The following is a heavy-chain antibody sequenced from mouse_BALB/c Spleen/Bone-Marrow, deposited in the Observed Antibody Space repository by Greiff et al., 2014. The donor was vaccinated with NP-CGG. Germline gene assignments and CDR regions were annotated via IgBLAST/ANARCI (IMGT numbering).Heavy chain of an antibody. CDR2: INPGSXXX. J-gene: IGHJ3*01. D-gene: IGHD4-1*01. CDR1: GYDFTSYL. CDR3: ARNANWLFXY. Sequence: QVQLQQPGAEVVRPGTSVKVSCKASGYDFTSYLIECIKQRPGQGLEWIGVINPGSXXXXXXXXXXXXXXXXVXKSSSTAYMQLSSLTSDDSAVYFCARNANWLFXYWGQGTLVTVSA. V-gene: IGHV1-54*01.